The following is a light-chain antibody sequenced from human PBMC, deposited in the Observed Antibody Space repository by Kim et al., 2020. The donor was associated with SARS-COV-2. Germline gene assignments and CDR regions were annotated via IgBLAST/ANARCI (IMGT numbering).Light chain of an antibody. CDR1: QIVRVNY. V-gene: IGKV3-20*01. J-gene: IGKJ1*01. CDR3: QQYDDSKT. CDR2: DTS. Sequence: LSQGERPTLSCRASQIVRVNYLALYQQKPDQAPKLLIYDTSNRATGIPDMFSGSGSGTDFTLTISRVEPEDFAVYYCQQYDDSKTFGQGTKVDIK.